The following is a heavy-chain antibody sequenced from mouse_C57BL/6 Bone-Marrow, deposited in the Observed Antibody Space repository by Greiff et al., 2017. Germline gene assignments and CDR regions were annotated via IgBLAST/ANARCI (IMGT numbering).Heavy chain of an antibody. CDR1: GYTFTDYE. D-gene: IGHD1-1*01. V-gene: IGHV1-15*01. CDR2: IDPETGGT. J-gene: IGHJ3*01. Sequence: VKLQESGAELVRPGASVTLSCKASGYTFTDYEMHWVKQTPVHGLEWIGAIDPETGGTAYNQKFKGKAILTADKSSSTAYMELRSLTSEDSAVYYCTRRDYYGSSYPFAYWGQGTLVTVSA. CDR3: TRRDYYGSSYPFAY.